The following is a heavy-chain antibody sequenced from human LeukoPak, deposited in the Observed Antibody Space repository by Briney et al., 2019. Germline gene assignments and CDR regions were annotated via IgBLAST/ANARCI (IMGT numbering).Heavy chain of an antibody. CDR1: GFTFDDYA. D-gene: IGHD1-26*01. CDR2: ISWNSGSI. CDR3: AKDCGYSGSRDAFDI. V-gene: IGHV3-9*01. Sequence: GGSLRLSCAASGFTFDDYAMHWVRQAPGKGLEWVSGISWNSGSIGYADSVKGRFTISRDNAKNSLYLQMNSLRAEDTALYYCAKDCGYSGSRDAFDIWGQGTMVTVSS. J-gene: IGHJ3*02.